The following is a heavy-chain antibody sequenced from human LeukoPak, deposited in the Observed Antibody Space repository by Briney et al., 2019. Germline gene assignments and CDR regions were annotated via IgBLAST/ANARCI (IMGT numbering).Heavy chain of an antibody. Sequence: ASVTVSFKASGYTFTGYYMHWVRQAPGQGLEWMVWINPNSGGTNFAQKFQGRVTVTRDTSINTAYMELSGLKSDDTAVYYCARQIGGDYALDYWGQGTLVTVSS. J-gene: IGHJ4*02. CDR3: ARQIGGDYALDY. D-gene: IGHD2-21*02. CDR2: INPNSGGT. CDR1: GYTFTGYY. V-gene: IGHV1-2*02.